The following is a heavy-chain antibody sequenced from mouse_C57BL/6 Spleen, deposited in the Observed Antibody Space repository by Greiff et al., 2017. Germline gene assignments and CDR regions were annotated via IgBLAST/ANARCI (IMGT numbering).Heavy chain of an antibody. D-gene: IGHD2-3*01. CDR1: GYTFTSYW. J-gene: IGHJ2*01. CDR2: IYPSDSET. Sequence: VQLQQPGAELVRPGSSVKLSCKASGYTFTSYWMDWVKQRPGQGLEWIGNIYPSDSETHYNQKFKDKATLTVDKSSSTAYMQLSRLTSADSAVYYCARDYDGFDYWGQGTTLTVSS. CDR3: ARDYDGFDY. V-gene: IGHV1-61*01.